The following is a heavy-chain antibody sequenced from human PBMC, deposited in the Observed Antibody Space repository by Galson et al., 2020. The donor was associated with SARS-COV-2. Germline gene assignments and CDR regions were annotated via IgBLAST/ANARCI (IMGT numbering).Heavy chain of an antibody. Sequence: TCTVSGGSISHYYWTWIRQPPGKGLEWIGYIGYTGITNYNPSLRTRVIMSVDTSKNQFSLELRSVTAADTAVYYCARDCSSSNCHPSYSGMDVWGQGTTVTVSS. J-gene: IGHJ6*02. V-gene: IGHV4-59*01. CDR2: IGYTGIT. D-gene: IGHD2-2*01. CDR3: ARDCSSSNCHPSYSGMDV. CDR1: GGSISHYY.